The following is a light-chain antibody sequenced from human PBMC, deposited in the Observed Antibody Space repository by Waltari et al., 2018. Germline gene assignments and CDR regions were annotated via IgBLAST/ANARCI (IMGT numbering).Light chain of an antibody. J-gene: IGKJ2*01. CDR3: QQRSNWYT. CDR1: QIVSSY. V-gene: IGKV3-11*01. Sequence: EIVLTQSPATLSLSPGERATLSCRASQIVSSYLAWYQQKPGQAPRSLIYDASNMATGIPARFSGSGSWTDFTLTISSLEPEDFAVYYCQQRSNWYTFGQGTELEIK. CDR2: DAS.